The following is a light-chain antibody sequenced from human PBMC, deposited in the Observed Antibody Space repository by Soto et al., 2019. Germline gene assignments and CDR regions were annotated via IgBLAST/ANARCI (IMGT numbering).Light chain of an antibody. CDR1: QSVSSSY. V-gene: IGKV3-20*01. J-gene: IGKJ4*01. CDR2: GAS. CDR3: QPYGPSSRT. Sequence: EIVLTQSPGTLSLSPGERATLSCRASQSVSSSYLAWYQQKPGQAPRLLIYGASSRATGIPDRFSGSGSGTDCTLTISRVQHYYFAVPYYQPYGPSSRTFGGGTNVEIK.